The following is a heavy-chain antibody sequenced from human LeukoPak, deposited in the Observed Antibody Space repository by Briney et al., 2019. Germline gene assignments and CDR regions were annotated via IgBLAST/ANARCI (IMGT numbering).Heavy chain of an antibody. Sequence: SGPTLVKPTQTLTLPCTFSGFSLSTIGVAVGWIRQPPGKALEWLALIYWDDDKRYSPSLKSRLTISKDTSKNQMVLTMTNMDPVDTGIYYCAYRNGYDDYWGQGTLVTVSS. CDR1: GFSLSTIGVA. J-gene: IGHJ4*02. D-gene: IGHD5-12*01. CDR3: AYRNGYDDY. V-gene: IGHV2-5*02. CDR2: IYWDDDK.